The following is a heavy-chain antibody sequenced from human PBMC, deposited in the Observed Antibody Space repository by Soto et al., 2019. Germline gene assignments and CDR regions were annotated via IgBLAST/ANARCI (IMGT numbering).Heavy chain of an antibody. V-gene: IGHV4-28*01. CDR3: ARREIQGPIDY. Sequence: QVQLQESGPGLVKPSDTLSLTCAVSGYSISSSNWWGWIRQPPGKGLEWIGYIYYSGTTYYNPSLKSRVTMSVATSQTQFSLMLTSVTAVDTAVYCCARREIQGPIDYWGQGTLVTVSS. CDR1: GYSISSSNW. D-gene: IGHD1-26*01. J-gene: IGHJ4*02. CDR2: IYYSGTT.